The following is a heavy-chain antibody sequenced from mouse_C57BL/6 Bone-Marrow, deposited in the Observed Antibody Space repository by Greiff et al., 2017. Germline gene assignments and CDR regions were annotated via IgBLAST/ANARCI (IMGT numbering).Heavy chain of an antibody. CDR1: GYTFTSYG. CDR3: ARYYSNCPWFAY. D-gene: IGHD2-5*01. CDR2: IYPRSGNT. J-gene: IGHJ3*01. Sequence: QVQLQQSGAELARPGASVKLSCKASGYTFTSYGISWVKQRTGQGLEWIGEIYPRSGNTYYNEKFKGKATLTADKSSSTAYMKLRSLTSEDSAVYFCARYYSNCPWFAYWDRGTLVTVSA. V-gene: IGHV1-81*01.